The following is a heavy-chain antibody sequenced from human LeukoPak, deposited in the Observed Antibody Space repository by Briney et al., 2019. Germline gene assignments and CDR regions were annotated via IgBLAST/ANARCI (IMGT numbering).Heavy chain of an antibody. J-gene: IGHJ5*02. V-gene: IGHV3-74*01. CDR3: GRDLGGRGGA. D-gene: IGHD3-16*01. Sequence: GGSLRLSCAASGFTFRSFWMHWVRQVPGTGLVWVSRTNEDGSITDYADSVKGRFTISRDNSKDTLYLQMNSLRAEDTAVYYCGRDLGGRGGAWGQGILVTVSP. CDR1: GFTFRSFW. CDR2: TNEDGSIT.